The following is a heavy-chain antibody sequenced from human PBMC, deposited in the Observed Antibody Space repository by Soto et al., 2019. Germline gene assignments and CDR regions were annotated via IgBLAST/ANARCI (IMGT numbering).Heavy chain of an antibody. CDR3: ARESRYCSGGSCYFLPGIDY. V-gene: IGHV1-69*12. CDR2: IIPIFGTA. D-gene: IGHD2-15*01. J-gene: IGHJ4*02. CDR1: GGTFSSYA. Sequence: QVQLVQSGAEVKKPGSSVKVSCKASGGTFSSYAISWVRQAPGQGLEWMGGIIPIFGTANYAQKFQGRVKITADEFTSTAYMEVGRLRSEDKAVYYCARESRYCSGGSCYFLPGIDYWGQGTLVTVSS.